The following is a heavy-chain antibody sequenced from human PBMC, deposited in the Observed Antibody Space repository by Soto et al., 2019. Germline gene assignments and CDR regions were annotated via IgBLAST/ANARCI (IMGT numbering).Heavy chain of an antibody. V-gene: IGHV3-23*01. CDR2: ISGSGGST. CDR1: GFTFSNYA. Sequence: EVQLLESGGGLVQPGGSLRLSCAASGFTFSNYAVTWVRQAPGKGLEWVSTISGSGGSTYYADSVKGRFTISRDNSKNMLYRQMNSVRAEETAVYYCAKDQGSSWYEIDYWGQGTLVTVSS. D-gene: IGHD6-13*01. J-gene: IGHJ4*02. CDR3: AKDQGSSWYEIDY.